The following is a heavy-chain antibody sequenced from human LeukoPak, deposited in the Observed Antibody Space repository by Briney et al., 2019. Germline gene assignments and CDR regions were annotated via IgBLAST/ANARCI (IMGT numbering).Heavy chain of an antibody. CDR3: ARRQYYYGSGRPWGMDV. Sequence: GSLRLSCAVSGFTVSSNYMSWVRQPPGKGLEWIGEINHSGSTNYNPSLKSRVTISVDTSKNQFSLKLSSVTAADTAVYYCARRQYYYGSGRPWGMDVWGQGTTVTVSS. V-gene: IGHV4-34*01. D-gene: IGHD3-10*01. CDR2: INHSGST. CDR1: GFTVSSNY. J-gene: IGHJ6*02.